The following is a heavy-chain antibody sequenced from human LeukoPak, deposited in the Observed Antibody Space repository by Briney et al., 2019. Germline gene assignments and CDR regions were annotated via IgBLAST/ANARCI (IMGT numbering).Heavy chain of an antibody. CDR1: GFTFTSYA. Sequence: GGSLRLSCAASGFTFTSYAMTWVRQAPGKGLEWVSTISSSGSGTYYADSVKGRFTISRDNSKNTLYLQMNSLRAADTAVYYCAKDRGAAVGPSHFGFWGQGTLVTVSS. V-gene: IGHV3-23*01. D-gene: IGHD6-13*01. CDR2: ISSSGSGT. J-gene: IGHJ4*02. CDR3: AKDRGAAVGPSHFGF.